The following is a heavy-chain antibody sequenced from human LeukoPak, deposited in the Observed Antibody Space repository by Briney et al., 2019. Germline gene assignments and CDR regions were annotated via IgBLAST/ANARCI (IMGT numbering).Heavy chain of an antibody. J-gene: IGHJ6*03. V-gene: IGHV3-30*02. CDR3: AKDWGNRYSSSWPTYYYYYMDV. CDR1: GFTFSSYG. Sequence: PGGSLRLSCAASGFTFSSYGMHWVRQAPGKGLEWVAFIQYDGSNKYYADSVKGRFTISRDNSKNTLYLQMNSLRAEDTAVYYCAKDWGNRYSSSWPTYYYYYMDVWGKGTTVTISS. CDR2: IQYDGSNK. D-gene: IGHD6-13*01.